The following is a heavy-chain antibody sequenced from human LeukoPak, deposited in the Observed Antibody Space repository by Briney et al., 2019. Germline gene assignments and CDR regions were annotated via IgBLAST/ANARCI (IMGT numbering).Heavy chain of an antibody. J-gene: IGHJ5*02. D-gene: IGHD2-15*01. CDR2: IYHSGST. CDR3: ARGHIRGAVVVVAATPIWFDP. V-gene: IGHV4-4*02. Sequence: SGTLSLTCAVSGGSISSSNWWSWVRQPPGKGLEWIGEIYHSGSTNYNPSLKSRVTISVDKSKNQFSLKLSSVTAADTAVYYCARGHIRGAVVVVAATPIWFDPWGQGTLVTVSS. CDR1: GGSISSSNW.